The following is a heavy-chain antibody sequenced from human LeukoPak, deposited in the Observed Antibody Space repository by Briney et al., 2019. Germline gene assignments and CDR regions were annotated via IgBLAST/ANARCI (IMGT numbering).Heavy chain of an antibody. V-gene: IGHV3-23*01. Sequence: GGSLRLSCAASKFAFSSYAMSWVRQAPGKGLEWVSAISGGGGNTYYADSVKGRFTNSRDNSKNTLYLQMNSLRAEDTAVYYCGKNRYSGSLSPFDIWGQGTMVTVSS. D-gene: IGHD1-26*01. CDR2: ISGGGGNT. CDR1: KFAFSSYA. CDR3: GKNRYSGSLSPFDI. J-gene: IGHJ3*02.